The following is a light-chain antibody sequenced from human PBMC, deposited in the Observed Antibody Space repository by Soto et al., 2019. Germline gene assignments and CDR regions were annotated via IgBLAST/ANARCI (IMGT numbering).Light chain of an antibody. Sequence: QSALTRAASGSGAPGGAISITCTGTSSDVGAYNYASWYQQYPGEAPKVIIYDVSHRPAGVSNRFSGSKSGNTASLTISGLQSQDEADYYCSSYTSATTYVFGTGTKVTVL. CDR2: DVS. CDR3: SSYTSATTYV. J-gene: IGLJ1*01. V-gene: IGLV2-14*01. CDR1: SSDVGAYNY.